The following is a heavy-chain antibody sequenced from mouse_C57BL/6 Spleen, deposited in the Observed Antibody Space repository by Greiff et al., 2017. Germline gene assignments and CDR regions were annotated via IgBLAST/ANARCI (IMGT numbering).Heavy chain of an antibody. CDR1: GYTFTSYW. Sequence: QVQLQQPGTELVKPGASVKLSCKASGYTFTSYWMHWVKQRPGQGLEWIGNINHSNGGTNYNEKFKSKATLTVDNASSTAYLQLSSLTSEDAAVYYCTSSPTMVTDYWGQGTTLTVSS. CDR2: INHSNGGT. D-gene: IGHD2-9*01. J-gene: IGHJ2*01. CDR3: TSSPTMVTDY. V-gene: IGHV1-53*01.